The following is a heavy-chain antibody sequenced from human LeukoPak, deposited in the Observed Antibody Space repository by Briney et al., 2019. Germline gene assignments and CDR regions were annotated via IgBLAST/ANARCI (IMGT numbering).Heavy chain of an antibody. Sequence: HPGGSLRLSCAASGFTFSSYGMHWVRQAPGKGLEWVAFIRYDGTNKYYADSVKGRFTISRDKSKNTVYLQMNGLRADDTAVYYCAKDDVAAFATGYMDVWGKGTTVTVSS. J-gene: IGHJ6*03. D-gene: IGHD6-6*01. CDR3: AKDDVAAFATGYMDV. CDR2: IRYDGTNK. CDR1: GFTFSSYG. V-gene: IGHV3-30*02.